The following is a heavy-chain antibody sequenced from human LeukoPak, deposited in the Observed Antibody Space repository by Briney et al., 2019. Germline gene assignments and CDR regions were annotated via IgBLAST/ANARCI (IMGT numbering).Heavy chain of an antibody. CDR3: ARHPPGDFYASGPFEL. CDR1: GSPFSAHW. D-gene: IGHD3-10*01. J-gene: IGHJ1*01. V-gene: IGHV5-51*01. CDR2: IYPGDSDT. Sequence: GASLEISWKGSGSPFSAHWIGWVRQLPGKGLEWMGIIYPGDSDTRYSPSFQGDVTISVDRSINTAYLQWSSLEASDTAMYYCARHPPGDFYASGPFELWGQGTLVSVSS.